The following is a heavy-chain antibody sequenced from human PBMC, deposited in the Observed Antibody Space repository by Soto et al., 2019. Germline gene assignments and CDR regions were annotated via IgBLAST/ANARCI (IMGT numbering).Heavy chain of an antibody. V-gene: IGHV3-21*01. Sequence: EVQLVESGGDLVKPGGSLRLSCAASGFTFSSYSMNWVRQAPGKGLEWVSSISSSSSYIYYADSVKGRFTISRDNAKNSLYLQMNSLRAEDTAVYYCARYYSPHDFGTYYFDYWGQGTLVTVSS. J-gene: IGHJ4*02. CDR1: GFTFSSYS. CDR2: ISSSSSYI. CDR3: ARYYSPHDFGTYYFDY. D-gene: IGHD4-17*01.